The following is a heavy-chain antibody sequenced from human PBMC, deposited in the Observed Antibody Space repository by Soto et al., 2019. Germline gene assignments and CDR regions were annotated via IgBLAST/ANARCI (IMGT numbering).Heavy chain of an antibody. CDR2: IGTAGDT. CDR1: GFTFRSYD. D-gene: IGHD2-15*01. Sequence: GGSLRLSCAASGFTFRSYDMHWVRQATGKGLEWVSGIGTAGDTYYQGSVKGRFTISRENAKNSLYLQMNNLRAGDTALYYCARGGRATGGSSSSMDGWGKGPTVTVSS. CDR3: ARGGRATGGSSSSMDG. J-gene: IGHJ6*03. V-gene: IGHV3-13*01.